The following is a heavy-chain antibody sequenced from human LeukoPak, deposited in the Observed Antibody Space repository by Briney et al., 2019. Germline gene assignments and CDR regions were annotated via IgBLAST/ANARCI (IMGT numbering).Heavy chain of an antibody. CDR2: ISSSSSYI. D-gene: IGHD1-26*01. V-gene: IGHV3-21*01. J-gene: IGHJ4*02. Sequence: GGSLRLSCAASGFTFSSYSMNWVRQAPGKGLEWVSSISSSSSYIYYADSVKGRFTISRDNAKNSQYLQMNSLRAEDTAVYYCARDLGATHFDYWGQGTLVTVSS. CDR3: ARDLGATHFDY. CDR1: GFTFSSYS.